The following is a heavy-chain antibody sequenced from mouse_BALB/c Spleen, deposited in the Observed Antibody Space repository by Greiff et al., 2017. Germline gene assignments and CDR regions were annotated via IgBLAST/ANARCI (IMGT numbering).Heavy chain of an antibody. J-gene: IGHJ3*01. D-gene: IGHD2-3*01. V-gene: IGHV1S22*01. CDR2: IYPGSGST. Sequence: LQQPGSELVRPGASVKLSCKASGYTFTSYWMHWVKQRPGQGLEWIGNIYPGSGSTNYDEKFKSKATLTVDTSSSTAYMQLSSLTSEDSAVYYCTRRYEGFAYWGQGTLVTVSA. CDR3: TRRYEGFAY. CDR1: GYTFTSYW.